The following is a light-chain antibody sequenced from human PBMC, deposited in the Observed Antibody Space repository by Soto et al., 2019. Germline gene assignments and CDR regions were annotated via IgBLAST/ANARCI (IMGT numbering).Light chain of an antibody. J-gene: IGLJ3*02. CDR3: QSYDTSLSGVV. CDR1: SSNIGAGYD. V-gene: IGLV1-40*01. CDR2: GNN. Sequence: QSVLTQPPSVSGAPGLRVTIYCTGSSSNIGAGYDVHWYQQLPGTAPKLLIHGNNNRPSGVPDRFSGSKSGTSASLAITGLQAEDEADYYCQSYDTSLSGVVFGGGTKVTVL.